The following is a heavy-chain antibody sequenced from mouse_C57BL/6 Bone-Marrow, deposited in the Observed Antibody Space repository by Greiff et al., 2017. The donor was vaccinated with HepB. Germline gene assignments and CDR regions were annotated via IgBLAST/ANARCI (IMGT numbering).Heavy chain of an antibody. Sequence: VQLQQPLAELVKPGASVKLSCKASGYTFTSFWMNWVKQRPGRGLGWFGRIDTNSGGTRYHEEFESKATLTVEEPSSTSYMQLSILTSEDSAVLYCSRTLTVRWGAYWGQGTSPTVSS. J-gene: IGHJ2*03. CDR2: IDTNSGGT. D-gene: IGHD4-1*01. CDR3: SRTLTVRWGAY. V-gene: IGHV1-72*01. CDR1: GYTFTSFW.